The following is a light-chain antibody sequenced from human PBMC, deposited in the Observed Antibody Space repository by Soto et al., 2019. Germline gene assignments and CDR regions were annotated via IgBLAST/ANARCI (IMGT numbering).Light chain of an antibody. CDR3: QQRSNWLLT. CDR2: DAS. V-gene: IGKV3-11*01. Sequence: EIVLTQSPATLSLSPGERATLSCRASQSVSSYLAWYQQKPGQAPRLLIYDASNSATGIPARCSCSVSGTDVALTISSLEPEDFAVYDCQQRSNWLLTFGGGTKVEIK. CDR1: QSVSSY. J-gene: IGKJ4*01.